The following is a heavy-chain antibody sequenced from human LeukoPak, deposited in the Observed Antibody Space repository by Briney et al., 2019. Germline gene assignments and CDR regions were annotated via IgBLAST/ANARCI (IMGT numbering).Heavy chain of an antibody. CDR3: ARLGRWPSGDRYFDY. Sequence: SETLSLNCTVAGGSICSYYWSWIRQPPGKGLEGIGYIYTSGSTNYNPSLKSRVTISVDTSKNQLSLKLSSLAAADTAVYYCARLGRWPSGDRYFDYWGQGTLVTVSS. J-gene: IGHJ4*02. CDR2: IYTSGST. V-gene: IGHV4-4*09. CDR1: GGSICSYY. D-gene: IGHD3-10*01.